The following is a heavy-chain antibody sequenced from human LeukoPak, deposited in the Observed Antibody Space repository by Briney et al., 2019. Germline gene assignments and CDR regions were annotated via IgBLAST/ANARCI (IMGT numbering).Heavy chain of an antibody. J-gene: IGHJ6*03. CDR2: IRSKAYGGTT. CDR1: GFTFNTYS. CDR3: SRDGNYYDSDYYYYMDV. V-gene: IGHV3-49*04. D-gene: IGHD3-22*01. Sequence: PGGSLRLSCEASGFTFNTYSMNWARQAPGKGLEWVGFIRSKAYGGTTEYAASVTGRFTISRDDSKSIAYLQMNSLKTEDTAVYYCSRDGNYYDSDYYYYMDVWGKGTTVTISS.